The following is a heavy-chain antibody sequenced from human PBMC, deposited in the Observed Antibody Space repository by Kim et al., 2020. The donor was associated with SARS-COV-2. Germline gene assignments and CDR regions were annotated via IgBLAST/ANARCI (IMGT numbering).Heavy chain of an antibody. V-gene: IGHV1-18*04. D-gene: IGHD1-26*01. CDR2: ISAYNGNT. CDR1: GYTFTSYG. Sequence: ASVKVSCKASGYTFTSYGISWVRQAPGQGLEWMGWISAYNGNTNYAQKLQGRVTMTTDTSTSTAYMELRSLRSDDTAVYYCARQQTKWEQGKLGYWGQGTLVTVSS. CDR3: ARQQTKWEQGKLGY. J-gene: IGHJ4*02.